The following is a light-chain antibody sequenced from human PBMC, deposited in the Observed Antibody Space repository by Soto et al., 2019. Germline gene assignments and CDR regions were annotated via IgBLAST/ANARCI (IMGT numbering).Light chain of an antibody. J-gene: IGLJ2*01. CDR1: SSNIGAGYD. CDR2: ANN. CDR3: SSYGGRNTVV. Sequence: QSVLTQPPSVSGAPGQRVTISCTGSSSNIGAGYDVHWYQQLPGTAPKLLIYANNNRPSGVPDRFAGSKSGTSVSLAITGLQSEDEADYYCSSYGGRNTVVFGGGTKVTVL. V-gene: IGLV1-40*01.